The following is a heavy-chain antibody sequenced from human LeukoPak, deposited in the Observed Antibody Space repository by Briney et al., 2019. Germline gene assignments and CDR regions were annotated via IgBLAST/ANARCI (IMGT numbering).Heavy chain of an antibody. Sequence: GGSLRLSCVASGFIFDDYGMSWVRQAPGKGLEWVAVISYDGSNKYYADSVKGRFTISRDNSKNTLYLQMNSLRAEDTAVYYCAKSSTVYDILTGPHAFDIWGQGTMVTVSS. CDR3: AKSSTVYDILTGPHAFDI. J-gene: IGHJ3*02. CDR2: ISYDGSNK. CDR1: GFIFDDYG. V-gene: IGHV3-30*18. D-gene: IGHD3-9*01.